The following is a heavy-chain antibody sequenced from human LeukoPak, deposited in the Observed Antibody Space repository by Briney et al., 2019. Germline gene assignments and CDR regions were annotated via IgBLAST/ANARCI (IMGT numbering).Heavy chain of an antibody. J-gene: IGHJ3*02. Sequence: GGSLRLSCAASGFTVSSNYMSWIRQAPGKGLEWVSVIYSGGGTDYADSVKGRFTISRDNSKNTLYLQMNSLRAEDTAVYYCARAVGVTAIHNAFDIWGQGTMVTVSS. V-gene: IGHV3-66*02. CDR1: GFTVSSNY. CDR2: IYSGGGT. D-gene: IGHD2-21*02. CDR3: ARAVGVTAIHNAFDI.